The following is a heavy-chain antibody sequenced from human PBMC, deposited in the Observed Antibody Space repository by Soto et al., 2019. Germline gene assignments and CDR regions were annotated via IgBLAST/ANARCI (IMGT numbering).Heavy chain of an antibody. J-gene: IGHJ6*02. CDR3: ARVPSSEYSSSRSDYYYYGMDV. CDR2: IIPIFGTA. V-gene: IGHV1-69*13. CDR1: GGTFSSYA. Sequence: SVEVSCKASGGTFSSYAISWVRQAPGQGLEWMGGIIPIFGTANYAQKFQGRVTITADESTSTAYMELSSLRSEDTAVYYCARVPSSEYSSSRSDYYYYGMDVWGQGTTVTVSS. D-gene: IGHD6-13*01.